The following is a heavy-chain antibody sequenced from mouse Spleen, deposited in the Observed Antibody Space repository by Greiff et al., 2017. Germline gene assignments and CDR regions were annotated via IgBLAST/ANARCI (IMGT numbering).Heavy chain of an antibody. Sequence: QVQLQQSGAELVMPGASVKMSCKASGYTFTDYWMHWVKQRPGQGLEWIGAIDTSDSYTSYNQKFKGKATLTVDESSSTAYMQLSSLTSEDSAVYYCARDYYGDYWGQGTTLTVSS. V-gene: IGHV1-69*01. CDR2: IDTSDSYT. CDR1: GYTFTDYW. J-gene: IGHJ2*01. CDR3: ARDYYGDY.